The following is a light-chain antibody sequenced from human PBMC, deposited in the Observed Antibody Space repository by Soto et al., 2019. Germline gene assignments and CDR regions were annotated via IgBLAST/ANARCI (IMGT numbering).Light chain of an antibody. J-gene: IGKJ2*01. V-gene: IGKV3-15*01. CDR2: DAS. CDR3: QQYNHWPLYT. CDR1: QSVSRN. Sequence: EVVMTQSPATLSVSPGERATLSCRASQSVSRNLAWYQQRPGRAPRLLIYDASTRATNIPTRFSGSGSGTEFPLTISSLPSEDFAVYYCQQYNHWPLYTFGQGTKLEIK.